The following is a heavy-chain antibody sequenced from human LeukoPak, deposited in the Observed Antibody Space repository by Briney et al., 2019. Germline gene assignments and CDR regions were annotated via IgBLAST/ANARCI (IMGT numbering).Heavy chain of an antibody. CDR1: GGSMSDSRT. V-gene: IGHV4/OR15-8*01. J-gene: IGHJ5*02. CDR2: IHDDGRT. Sequence: PSETRSLTCSVAGGSMSDSRTWGGVRLPTGKGLEWLSNIHDDGRTAPNPSLRSRLTISQDRSKNQFSLKVSSVTAADTAFYYCAKVLTAAGLDLWGQGSLVTVSS. CDR3: AKVLTAAGLDL. D-gene: IGHD6-25*01.